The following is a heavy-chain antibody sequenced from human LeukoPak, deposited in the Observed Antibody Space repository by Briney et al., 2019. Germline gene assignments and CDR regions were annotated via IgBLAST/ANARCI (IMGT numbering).Heavy chain of an antibody. CDR3: ARDLYREVTAILDY. D-gene: IGHD2-21*02. V-gene: IGHV3-21*01. CDR1: GFTLSSYS. J-gene: IGHJ4*02. Sequence: TGGSLRLSCAASGFTLSSYSMNWVRQAPGKGLEWVSAISGGGDYTYYADSVKGRFTITRDNSKNTLYLQMNSLRAEDTAVYYCARDLYREVTAILDYWGQGTLVTVSS. CDR2: ISGGGDYT.